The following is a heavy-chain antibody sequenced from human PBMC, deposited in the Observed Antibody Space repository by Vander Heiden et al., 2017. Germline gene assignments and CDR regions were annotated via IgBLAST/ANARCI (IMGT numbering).Heavy chain of an antibody. V-gene: IGHV3-74*01. J-gene: IGHJ6*02. Sequence: EVPLVASGGGLAPPRWALRAYCASPESPCSSYWLHWVRQAHGRGMVWVSCSMSDGSSKSTEDYVKGRFTISRDNAKNTLYLQMNSLRAEDAAVYYCARTYDWNYYYYGMDVWGQGTTVTVSS. CDR3: ARTYDWNYYYYGMDV. CDR2: SMSDGSSK. CDR1: ESPCSSYW. D-gene: IGHD3-16*01.